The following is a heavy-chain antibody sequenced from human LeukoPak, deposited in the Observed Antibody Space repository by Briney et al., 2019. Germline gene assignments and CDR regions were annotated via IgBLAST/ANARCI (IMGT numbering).Heavy chain of an antibody. Sequence: PSQTLTLTCTVSGGSISSSSYYWGWIRQPPGKGLEWIGSIYYSGSTYYNPSLKSRVTISVDTSKNQFSLKLNSVTAADTAVYYCAREPLGMTTVTTLDYWGQGTLVTVSS. V-gene: IGHV4-39*07. CDR1: GGSISSSSYY. D-gene: IGHD4-17*01. CDR2: IYYSGST. J-gene: IGHJ4*02. CDR3: AREPLGMTTVTTLDY.